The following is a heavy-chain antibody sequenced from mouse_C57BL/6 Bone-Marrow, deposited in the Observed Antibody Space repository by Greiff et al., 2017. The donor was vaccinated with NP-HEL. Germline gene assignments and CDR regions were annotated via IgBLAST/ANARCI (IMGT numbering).Heavy chain of an antibody. J-gene: IGHJ4*01. CDR3: ARASFYYYGSSPYYAMDY. CDR2: ILPGSGST. D-gene: IGHD1-1*01. V-gene: IGHV1-9*01. Sequence: VKLMESGAELMKPGASVKLSCKATGYTFTGYWIEWVKQRPGHGLEWIGEILPGSGSTNYNEKFKGKATFTADTSSNTAYMQLSSLTTEDSAIYYCARASFYYYGSSPYYAMDYWGQGTSVTVSS. CDR1: GYTFTGYW.